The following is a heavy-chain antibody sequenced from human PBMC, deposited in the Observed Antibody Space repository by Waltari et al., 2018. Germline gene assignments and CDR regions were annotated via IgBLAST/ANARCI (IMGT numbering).Heavy chain of an antibody. CDR2: TIPNFGPA. J-gene: IGHJ1*01. CDR1: GGTFSSYA. V-gene: IGHV1-69*05. Sequence: QVQLVQSGAEVKKPGSSVKVSCKASGGTFSSYAISWVRQAPGQGLEWMGGTIPNFGPANYAQKFQGRVTMTRDTSISTAYMELSRLRSDDTAVYYCARVKVATPSAEYFQHWGQGTLVTVSS. D-gene: IGHD5-12*01. CDR3: ARVKVATPSAEYFQH.